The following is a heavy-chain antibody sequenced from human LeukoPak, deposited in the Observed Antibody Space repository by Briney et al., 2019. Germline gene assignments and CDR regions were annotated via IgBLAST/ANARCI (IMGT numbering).Heavy chain of an antibody. V-gene: IGHV3-48*03. Sequence: SGGSLRLSCAAPGFTFSSYEMNWVRQAPGKGLEWVSYISSSGSTIYYADSVKGRFTISRDNAKNSLYLRMNSLRAEDTAVYYCAELGITMIGGVWGKGTTVTISS. J-gene: IGHJ6*04. CDR2: ISSSGSTI. CDR1: GFTFSSYE. CDR3: AELGITMIGGV. D-gene: IGHD3-10*02.